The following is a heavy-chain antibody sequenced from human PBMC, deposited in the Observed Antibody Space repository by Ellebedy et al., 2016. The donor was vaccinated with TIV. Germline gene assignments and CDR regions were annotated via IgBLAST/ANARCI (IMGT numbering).Heavy chain of an antibody. Sequence: GGSLRLSXKGSGYSFTSYWIGWVRQMPGKGLEWMGIIYPGDSDTRYSPSFQGQVTISADKSISTAYLQWSSLKASDTAMYYCARPTAMKGELDYWGQGTTVTVSS. J-gene: IGHJ4*03. D-gene: IGHD5-18*01. CDR2: IYPGDSDT. CDR1: GYSFTSYW. CDR3: ARPTAMKGELDY. V-gene: IGHV5-51*01.